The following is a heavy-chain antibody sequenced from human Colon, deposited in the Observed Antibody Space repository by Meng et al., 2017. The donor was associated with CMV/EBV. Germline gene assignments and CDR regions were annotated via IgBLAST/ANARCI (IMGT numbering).Heavy chain of an antibody. CDR3: AGGTYQAWEVLYF. J-gene: IGHJ4*02. CDR2: IHQSGIT. CDR1: GGSFSNSY. D-gene: IGHD3-10*01. Sequence: QGKLQTWGRGMLKPPETLSLTCVVSGGSFSNSYWRWIRQSPGKGLEWIGDIHQSGITNHNPSLKRRVTISIDTSKNQFSLKLSSVTAADTALYYCAGGTYQAWEVLYFWGQGTLVTVSS. V-gene: IGHV4-34*01.